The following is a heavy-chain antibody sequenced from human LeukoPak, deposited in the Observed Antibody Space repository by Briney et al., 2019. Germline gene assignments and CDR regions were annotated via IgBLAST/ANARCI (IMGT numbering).Heavy chain of an antibody. CDR1: GFTFSSYS. Sequence: GGSLRLSCAASGFTFSSYSMNWVRQAPGKGLEWVSSISSSSSYIYYADSVKGRFTISRDNAKNSLYLQMNSLRAEDTAVYYCARDLEGRDSSGYYYLGGGYMDVWGKGTTVTVSS. CDR3: ARDLEGRDSSGYYYLGGGYMDV. CDR2: ISSSSSYI. D-gene: IGHD3-22*01. J-gene: IGHJ6*03. V-gene: IGHV3-21*01.